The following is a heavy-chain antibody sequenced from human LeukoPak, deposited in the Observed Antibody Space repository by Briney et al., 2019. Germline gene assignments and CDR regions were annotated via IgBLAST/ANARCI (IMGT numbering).Heavy chain of an antibody. V-gene: IGHV3-48*01. Sequence: GGSLRLSCAASGFTFSSYSMNWVRQAPGKGLEWVSYISSSSSTIYYADSVKGRFTISRDNSKNTLYLQMNSLRAEDTAVYYCAKAKTDIPAAPNWFDPWGQGTLVTVSS. CDR2: ISSSSSTI. CDR3: AKAKTDIPAAPNWFDP. J-gene: IGHJ5*02. CDR1: GFTFSSYS. D-gene: IGHD2-2*01.